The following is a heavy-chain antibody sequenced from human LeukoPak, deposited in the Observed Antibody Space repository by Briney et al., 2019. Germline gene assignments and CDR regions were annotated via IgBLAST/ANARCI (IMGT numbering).Heavy chain of an antibody. CDR3: ARESADQLLYYYYYMDV. Sequence: SVKVSCKASGGTFSSYAISWVRQAPGQGLEWMGGIIPIFGTANYAQEFQGRVTITADESTSTAYMELSSLRSEDTALYYCARESADQLLYYYYYMDVWGKGTTVTVSS. J-gene: IGHJ6*03. D-gene: IGHD2-2*01. V-gene: IGHV1-69*13. CDR2: IIPIFGTA. CDR1: GGTFSSYA.